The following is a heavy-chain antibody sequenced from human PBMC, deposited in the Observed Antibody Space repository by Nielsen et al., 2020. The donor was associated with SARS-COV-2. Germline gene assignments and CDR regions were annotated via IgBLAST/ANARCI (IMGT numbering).Heavy chain of an antibody. Sequence: GGSLRLSCAASGFTFSSYSMHWVRQAPGKGLEWVAVISYDGSNKYYADSVKGRFTISRDNSKNTLYLQMNSLRAEETAVYYCASTQSSGRYYDTLSPFDYWGQGTLVTVSS. D-gene: IGHD3-9*01. J-gene: IGHJ4*02. CDR1: GFTFSSYS. CDR3: ASTQSSGRYYDTLSPFDY. CDR2: ISYDGSNK. V-gene: IGHV3-30*03.